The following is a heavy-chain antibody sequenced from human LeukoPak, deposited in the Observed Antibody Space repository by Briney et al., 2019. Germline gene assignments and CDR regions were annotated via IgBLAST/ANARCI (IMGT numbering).Heavy chain of an antibody. CDR3: ARFFGLGTNDALDI. J-gene: IGHJ3*02. CDR2: VSFTSTYI. D-gene: IGHD1-14*01. Sequence: PGGSLRLSCAASGFTFSSYTMTWVRQAPRKGLEWVASVSFTSTYIYYADSVKGRFTISRDNAKNSLYLHMNSLRAEDTAVYYCARFFGLGTNDALDIWGQGTMVTVSS. V-gene: IGHV3-21*01. CDR1: GFTFSSYT.